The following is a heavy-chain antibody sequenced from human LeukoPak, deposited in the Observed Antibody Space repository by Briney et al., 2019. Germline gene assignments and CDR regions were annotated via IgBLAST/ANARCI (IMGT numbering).Heavy chain of an antibody. CDR2: ISGSGGST. V-gene: IGHV3-23*01. CDR3: AKDLYYDILTVYLYPSDAFDI. CDR1: GLTFSSYA. D-gene: IGHD3-9*01. J-gene: IGHJ3*02. Sequence: GGSLRLSCAASGLTFSSYAMSWVRQAPGKGLEWVSAISGSGGSTYYADSVKGRFTISRDNSKNTLYLQMNSLRAEDTAVYYCAKDLYYDILTVYLYPSDAFDIWGQGTMVTVSS.